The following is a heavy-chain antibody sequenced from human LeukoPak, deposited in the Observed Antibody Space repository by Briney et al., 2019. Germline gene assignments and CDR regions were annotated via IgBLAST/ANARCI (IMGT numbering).Heavy chain of an antibody. J-gene: IGHJ4*02. CDR2: ISSSSSTI. Sequence: PGGSLRLSCAASGFTFSSYSMNWVRQAPGKGLEWVSYISSSSSTIYYADSVKGRFTISRDNAKNSLYLQMNSLKTEDTAVYYCTRDRGNYDILTGTGYFDYWGQGTLVTVSS. CDR3: TRDRGNYDILTGTGYFDY. CDR1: GFTFSSYS. V-gene: IGHV3-48*01. D-gene: IGHD3-9*01.